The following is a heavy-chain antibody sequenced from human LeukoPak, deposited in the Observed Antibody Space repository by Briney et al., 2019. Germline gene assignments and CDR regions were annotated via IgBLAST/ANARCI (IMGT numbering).Heavy chain of an antibody. CDR1: GGSISSYY. V-gene: IGHV4-59*01. CDR3: ARAPLIGYCSSTSCYAGRYGMDV. J-gene: IGHJ6*02. CDR2: IYYSGST. D-gene: IGHD2-2*01. Sequence: SGTLSLICTVSGGSISSYYWSWIRQPPGKGLEWIGYIYYSGSTNYNPSLKSRVTISVDTSKNQFSLKLSSVTAADTAVYYCARAPLIGYCSSTSCYAGRYGMDVWGQGTTVTVSS.